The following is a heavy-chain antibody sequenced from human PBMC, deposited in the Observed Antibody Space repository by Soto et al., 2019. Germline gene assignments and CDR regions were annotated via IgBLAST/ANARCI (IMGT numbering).Heavy chain of an antibody. D-gene: IGHD2-15*01. Sequence: SETLSLTCTVSGATINSDYWTWIRQSPGKGLEWIGYIYYGRSTVYNPSLKGRSTVSLGTSTNQFSLNLTSVTAADTAVYFCARGRYCLSGACFPNCFDPWGQGILVTVSS. J-gene: IGHJ5*02. CDR1: GATINSDY. CDR2: IYYGRST. CDR3: ARGRYCLSGACFPNCFDP. V-gene: IGHV4-30-4*01.